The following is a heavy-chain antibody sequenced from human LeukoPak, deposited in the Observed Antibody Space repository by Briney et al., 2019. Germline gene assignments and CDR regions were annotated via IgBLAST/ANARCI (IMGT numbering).Heavy chain of an antibody. CDR3: ASFPRGAVASTIVDY. D-gene: IGHD6-19*01. V-gene: IGHV1-46*01. CDR1: GYTFTSYY. CDR2: INPSGGST. J-gene: IGHJ4*02. Sequence: ASVKVSCKASGYTFTSYYMHWVRQAPGQGLEWMGIINPSGGSTSYAQKFQGRVTMTRDTSTSTVYMELSSLRSEDTAVYYCASFPRGAVASTIVDYWGQGTLVTVSS.